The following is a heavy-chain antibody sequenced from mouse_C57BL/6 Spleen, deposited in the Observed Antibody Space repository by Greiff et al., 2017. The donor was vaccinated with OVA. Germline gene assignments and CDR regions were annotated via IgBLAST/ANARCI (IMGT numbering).Heavy chain of an antibody. CDR3: TRSAYYSNYEFAY. CDR2: IYPGNSDT. CDR1: GYTFTSYW. V-gene: IGHV1-5*01. D-gene: IGHD2-5*01. J-gene: IGHJ3*01. Sequence: EVKLMESGTVLARPGASVKMSCKTSGYTFTSYWMHWVKQRPGQGLEWIGAIYPGNSDTSYNQKFKGKAKLTAVTSASTAYMELSSLTNEDSAVYYCTRSAYYSNYEFAYWGQGTLVTVSA.